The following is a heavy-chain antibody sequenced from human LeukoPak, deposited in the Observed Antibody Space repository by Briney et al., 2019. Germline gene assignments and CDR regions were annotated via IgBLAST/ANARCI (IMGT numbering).Heavy chain of an antibody. CDR3: ARERIQLWYYFDY. V-gene: IGHV4-30-4*08. J-gene: IGHJ4*02. Sequence: SETLALTCTVSGGSISSGDYYWSWIRQPPGKGLEWIGYIYYSGSTYYNPSLKSRVTISGDTSKNQFSLKLSSVTAADTAVYYCARERIQLWYYFDYWGQGTLVTVSS. CDR1: GGSISSGDYY. D-gene: IGHD5-18*01. CDR2: IYYSGST.